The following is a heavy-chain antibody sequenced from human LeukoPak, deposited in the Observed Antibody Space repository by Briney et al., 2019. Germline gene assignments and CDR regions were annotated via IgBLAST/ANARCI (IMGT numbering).Heavy chain of an antibody. CDR2: IYYSGST. CDR3: ARLPNYCDSSGNDAFDI. V-gene: IGHV4-39*01. CDR1: GGSISSSSYY. D-gene: IGHD3-22*01. J-gene: IGHJ3*02. Sequence: SETLSLTCTVSGGSISSSSYYWGWIRQPPGKGLEWIGSIYYSGSTYYNPSLKSRVTISVDTSKNQFSLKLSSVTAADTAVYYCARLPNYCDSSGNDAFDIWGQGTMVTVSS.